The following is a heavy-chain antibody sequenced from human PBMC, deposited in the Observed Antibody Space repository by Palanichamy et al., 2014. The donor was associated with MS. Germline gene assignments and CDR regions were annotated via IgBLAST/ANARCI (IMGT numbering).Heavy chain of an antibody. J-gene: IGHJ6*02. CDR1: GFTFSGYS. Sequence: EVQLVESGGGLVKPGGSLRLSCAASGFTFSGYSMNWVRQAPGKGLEWVSSISSSSSYIYYADSVKGRFTISRDNAKNSLYLQMNSLRAEDTAVYYCARPTPGYTTFAIPYYGMDVWGQGTTVTVPS. V-gene: IGHV3-21*01. CDR3: ARPTPGYTTFAIPYYGMDV. CDR2: ISSSSSYI. D-gene: IGHD2/OR15-2a*01.